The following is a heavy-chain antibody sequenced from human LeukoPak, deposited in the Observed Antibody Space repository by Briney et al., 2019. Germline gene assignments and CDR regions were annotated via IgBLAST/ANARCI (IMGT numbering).Heavy chain of an antibody. D-gene: IGHD1-26*01. CDR2: INPNSGAT. Sequence: ASVKVSCKSSGYSFSAYYIHWVRPAPGQGLEWIGWINPNSGATKYAQNFEGRVTLTRDTSITTAYMELSRLTSDDTAVYYCARDRHIVGANAFDYWGQGSLVTVSS. CDR3: ARDRHIVGANAFDY. J-gene: IGHJ4*02. CDR1: GYSFSAYY. V-gene: IGHV1-2*02.